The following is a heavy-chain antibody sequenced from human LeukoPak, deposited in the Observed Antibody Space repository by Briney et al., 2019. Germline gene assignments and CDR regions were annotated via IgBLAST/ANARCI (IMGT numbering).Heavy chain of an antibody. J-gene: IGHJ4*02. CDR2: AQGDGRLQ. CDR1: GFSFSTYG. Sequence: GTSLRLSCAASGFSFSTYGMHWVRQAPGKGLEWVAAAQGDGRLQYYADSVKGRFTISKDISKSTLYVQMNSLRAEDTAVYYCATGGGFYYGHWGQGTLVTVSS. CDR3: ATGGGFYYGH. D-gene: IGHD3-22*01. V-gene: IGHV3-33*01.